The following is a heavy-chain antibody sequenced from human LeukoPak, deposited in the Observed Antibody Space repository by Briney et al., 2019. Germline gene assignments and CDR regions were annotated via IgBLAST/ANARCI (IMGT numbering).Heavy chain of an antibody. V-gene: IGHV3-21*01. Sequence: GGSLRLSCAASGFTFSSYSMNWVRQAPGKGLEWVSSISSSSSYIYYADSVKGRFTISRGNAKNSLYLQMNSLRAEDTAVYYCARLASGSYLFDYWGQGTLVTVSS. CDR3: ARLASGSYLFDY. J-gene: IGHJ4*02. D-gene: IGHD1-26*01. CDR1: GFTFSSYS. CDR2: ISSSSSYI.